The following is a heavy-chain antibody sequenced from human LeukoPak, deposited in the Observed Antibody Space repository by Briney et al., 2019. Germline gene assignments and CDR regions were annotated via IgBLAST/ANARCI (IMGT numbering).Heavy chain of an antibody. CDR2: ITKSGGTK. Sequence: GGSLRLSCAASGFIFSDCDMSWIRQAPGKGLEWVSSITKSGGTKYSADSVKGRFTISRDNAEDSVYLQMNTLKVDDTAVYYCAREGWELPYFDKWGLGTLVTVSS. D-gene: IGHD1-26*01. V-gene: IGHV3-11*01. CDR1: GFIFSDCD. CDR3: AREGWELPYFDK. J-gene: IGHJ4*02.